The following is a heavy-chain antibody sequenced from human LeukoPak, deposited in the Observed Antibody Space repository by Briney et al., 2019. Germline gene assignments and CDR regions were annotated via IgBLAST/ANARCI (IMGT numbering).Heavy chain of an antibody. CDR2: IFSSGPT. CDR1: GFNVSNNY. CDR3: AISGLGFGEFRGLDY. V-gene: IGHV3-53*01. D-gene: IGHD3-10*01. J-gene: IGHJ4*02. Sequence: GGSVRLSCAASGFNVSNNYMNWVRQAPGKGLEWVSVIFSSGPTYYADSVKGRFTISRDTSKNALYLQMNSLRAEDTAVYYCAISGLGFGEFRGLDYWDQGTLVTVSS.